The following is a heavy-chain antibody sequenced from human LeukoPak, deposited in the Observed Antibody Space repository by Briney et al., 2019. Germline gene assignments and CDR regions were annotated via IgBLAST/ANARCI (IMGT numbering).Heavy chain of an antibody. CDR2: INPNSGGT. V-gene: IGHV1-2*02. D-gene: IGHD2-2*01. J-gene: IGHJ5*02. Sequence: GASVKVSCKASGYTLTGYYMHWVRQAPGQGLEWMGWINPNSGGTNYAQKFQGRVTMTRDTSISTAYMELSRLRSDDTAVYYCARDRGYCSSTSCYNNWFDPWGQGTLVTVSS. CDR1: GYTLTGYY. CDR3: ARDRGYCSSTSCYNNWFDP.